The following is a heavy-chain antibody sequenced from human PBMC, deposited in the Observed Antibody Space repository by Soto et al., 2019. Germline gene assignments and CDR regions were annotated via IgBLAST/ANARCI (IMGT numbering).Heavy chain of an antibody. V-gene: IGHV4-31*03. D-gene: IGHD6-6*01. CDR2: IYYSGST. Sequence: QVQLQASGPGLVKPSQTLSLTCTVSGGSISSGGYYWSWIRQHPGKGLEWIGYIYYSGSTYYNPSLKRSVTISVDTSKNPCSLNLSSVTAADTAVYYCASISPRHEFDYWGQGSLVTVSS. CDR1: GGSISSGGYY. J-gene: IGHJ4*02. CDR3: ASISPRHEFDY.